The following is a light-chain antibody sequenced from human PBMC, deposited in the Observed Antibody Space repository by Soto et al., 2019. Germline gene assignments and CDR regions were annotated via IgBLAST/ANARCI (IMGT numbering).Light chain of an antibody. Sequence: DIVLTQTPLSSPVTLGQPASISCRSSQSLVHSDGNTYLTWLQQRPGQPPRLLIYMISNRFHGVPDRFSSSGARTDFTLKMSRVEAGDVGVYYCMEATKADTLGQGTKLEIK. V-gene: IGKV2-24*01. CDR1: QSLVHSDGNTY. CDR3: MEATKADT. CDR2: MIS. J-gene: IGKJ2*01.